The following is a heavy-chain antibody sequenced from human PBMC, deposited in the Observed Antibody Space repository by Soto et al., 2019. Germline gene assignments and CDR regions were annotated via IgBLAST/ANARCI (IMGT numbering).Heavy chain of an antibody. CDR1: GGSFSGYY. D-gene: IGHD3-10*01. Sequence: SETLSLTCAVYGGSFSGYYWSWIRQPPGKGLEWIGEINHSGSTNYNPSLKSRVTISVDTSKNQFSLKLSSVTAADTAVYYCARGAITMVRGVISYGMDVWGQGTTVT. J-gene: IGHJ6*02. V-gene: IGHV4-34*01. CDR3: ARGAITMVRGVISYGMDV. CDR2: INHSGST.